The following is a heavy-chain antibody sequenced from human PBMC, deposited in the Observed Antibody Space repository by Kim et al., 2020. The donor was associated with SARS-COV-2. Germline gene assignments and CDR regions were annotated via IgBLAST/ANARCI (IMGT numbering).Heavy chain of an antibody. V-gene: IGHV4-59*08. CDR3: ARLGNDILTGYYTAPYYYYGMDA. Sequence: SETLSLTCTVSGGSISSYYWSWIRQPPGKGLEWIGYIYYSGSTNYNPSLKSRVTISVDTSKNQFSLKLSSVTAADTAVYYCARLGNDILTGYYTAPYYYYGMDAWGQGTTVTVSS. D-gene: IGHD3-9*01. CDR1: GGSISSYY. CDR2: IYYSGST. J-gene: IGHJ6*02.